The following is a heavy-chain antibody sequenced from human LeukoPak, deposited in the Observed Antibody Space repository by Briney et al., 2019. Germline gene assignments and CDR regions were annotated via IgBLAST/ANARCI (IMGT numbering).Heavy chain of an antibody. D-gene: IGHD5-24*01. CDR2: ISYDGSNK. V-gene: IGHV3-30*18. CDR1: GFTFSSYG. CDR3: AKDWEMATILSGIDY. J-gene: IGHJ4*02. Sequence: GGSLRLSCAASGFTFSSYGMHWVRQAPGKGLXXXXXISYDGSNKYYADSVKGRFTISRDNSKNTLYLQMNSLRAEDTAVYYCAKDWEMATILSGIDYWGQGTLVTVSS.